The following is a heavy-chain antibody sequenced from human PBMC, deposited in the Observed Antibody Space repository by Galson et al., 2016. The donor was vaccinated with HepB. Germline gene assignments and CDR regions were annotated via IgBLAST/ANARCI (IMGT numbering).Heavy chain of an antibody. CDR3: AKGGPASYYLQMDV. V-gene: IGHV3-9*01. D-gene: IGHD3-10*01. CDR1: GFTFDDYA. J-gene: IGHJ6*02. CDR2: ITWNSVFV. Sequence: SLRLSCATSGFTFDDYAMYWVRQAPGKGLEWVSGITWNSVFVGYADSVQGRFTISRDNAKKSLYLQMDSLRPEDTALYYCAKGGPASYYLQMDVWGQGTTVTVSS.